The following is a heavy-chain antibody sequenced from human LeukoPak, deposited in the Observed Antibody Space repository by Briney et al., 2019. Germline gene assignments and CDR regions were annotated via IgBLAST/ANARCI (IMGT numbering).Heavy chain of an antibody. Sequence: GGSLRLSCAASGFPFSSYAMYWVRQAPGKGLVWVARVHGDGYSISYADSVRGRFTISRDNAKDTLYLHMNSLRPEDTAVYYCAREVGGQHQTAFDYWGQGTLVTVSS. CDR1: GFPFSSYA. J-gene: IGHJ4*02. V-gene: IGHV3-74*01. D-gene: IGHD3-3*01. CDR2: VHGDGYSI. CDR3: AREVGGQHQTAFDY.